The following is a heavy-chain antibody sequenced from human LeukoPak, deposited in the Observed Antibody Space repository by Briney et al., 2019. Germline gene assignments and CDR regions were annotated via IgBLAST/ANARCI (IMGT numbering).Heavy chain of an antibody. CDR1: GGSISSGDYY. Sequence: SQTLSLTCTVSGGSISSGDYYWSWIRQPPGKGLEWIGYIYYSGSTYYNPSLKSRVTISVDTSKNQFSLKLSSVTAADTAVYYCAREMYSSSWYVGWFDPWGQGTLVTVSS. CDR3: AREMYSSSWYVGWFDP. V-gene: IGHV4-30-4*01. J-gene: IGHJ5*02. D-gene: IGHD6-13*01. CDR2: IYYSGST.